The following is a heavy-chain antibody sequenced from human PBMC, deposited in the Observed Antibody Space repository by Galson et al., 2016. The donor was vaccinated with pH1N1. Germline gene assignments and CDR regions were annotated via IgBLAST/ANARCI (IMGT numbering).Heavy chain of an antibody. Sequence: SVKVSCKASGGTFSSYAISWVRQAPGQGLEWVGGINPILGITNYAQKFQGRVTITADKSMSTAYMELSSLRSEDTAVYYYARVTPTPYWGQGTLVTVSS. J-gene: IGHJ4*02. V-gene: IGHV1-69*10. D-gene: IGHD4-23*01. CDR3: ARVTPTPY. CDR2: INPILGIT. CDR1: GGTFSSYA.